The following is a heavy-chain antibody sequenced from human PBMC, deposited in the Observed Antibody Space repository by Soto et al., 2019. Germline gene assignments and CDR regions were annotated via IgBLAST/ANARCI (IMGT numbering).Heavy chain of an antibody. CDR2: MNPNSGNT. V-gene: IGHV1-8*01. Sequence: ASVKVSCKASGYTFTSYDINWVRQATGQGLEWMGWMNPNSGNTGYAQKFQGRVTMTRNTSISTAYMELSSLRSEDTAVYYCARARPMARGISYYYYYYMDVWGKGTTVTVSS. J-gene: IGHJ6*03. CDR3: ARARPMARGISYYYYYYMDV. CDR1: GYTFTSYD. D-gene: IGHD3-10*01.